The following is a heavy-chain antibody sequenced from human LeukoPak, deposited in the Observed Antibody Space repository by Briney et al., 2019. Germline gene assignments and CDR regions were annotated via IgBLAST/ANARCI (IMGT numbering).Heavy chain of an antibody. J-gene: IGHJ6*02. Sequence: PGGSLRLSCAASGFTVSSDYMSWVRQAPGKGLEWVSVIYSGGSTYYADSVKGRFTISRDNSKNTLYLQMNSLRAEDTAVYYCARGRGMEGGYGMDVWGQGTTVTVSS. CDR3: ARGRGMEGGYGMDV. CDR2: IYSGGST. CDR1: GFTVSSDY. V-gene: IGHV3-53*01. D-gene: IGHD1-14*01.